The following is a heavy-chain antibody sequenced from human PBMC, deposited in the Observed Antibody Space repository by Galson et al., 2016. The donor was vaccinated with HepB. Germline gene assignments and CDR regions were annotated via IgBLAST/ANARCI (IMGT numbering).Heavy chain of an antibody. CDR3: ASAIEPDGIVMTH. J-gene: IGHJ4*02. D-gene: IGHD5-24*01. V-gene: IGHV5-51*01. Sequence: QSGAEVKKPGESLRIACKAFGYTFTNYWIGWVRQMPGKGLEWMGIIYPGDSDTRYSPSFQGKVTIPADKSISTAYLQWTSLKASDSAMYYCASAIEPDGIVMTHWGQGTLVTVSS. CDR1: GYTFTNYW. CDR2: IYPGDSDT.